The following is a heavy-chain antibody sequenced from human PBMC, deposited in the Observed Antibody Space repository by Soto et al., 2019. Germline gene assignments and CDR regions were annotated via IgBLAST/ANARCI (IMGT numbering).Heavy chain of an antibody. CDR3: VRGCGRASCPYFFDY. CDR1: GFTFSTYW. J-gene: IGHJ4*02. CDR2: IRQDGSEK. D-gene: IGHD2-2*01. V-gene: IGHV3-7*01. Sequence: EVQLVESGGGLVQPGGSLRLSCAASGFTFSTYWMSWVRQAPGKGLEWVATIRQDGSEKHHVDSVEGRFTISRDNAKNSMYLQTNSLRAEETAMYYCVRGCGRASCPYFFDYWGQGTLVSVSS.